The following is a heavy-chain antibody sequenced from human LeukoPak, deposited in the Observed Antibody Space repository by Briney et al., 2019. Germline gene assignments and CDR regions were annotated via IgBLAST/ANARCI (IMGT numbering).Heavy chain of an antibody. Sequence: SETLSLTCAVYGGSFSGYYWSWLRQPPGKGLEWIGYIYYSGSTYYNPSLKSRVTISVDTSKNQFSLKLSSVTAADTAVYYCARLTQLAYYFDYWGQGTLVTVSS. D-gene: IGHD6-13*01. V-gene: IGHV4-30-4*08. J-gene: IGHJ4*02. CDR1: GGSFSGYY. CDR3: ARLTQLAYYFDY. CDR2: IYYSGST.